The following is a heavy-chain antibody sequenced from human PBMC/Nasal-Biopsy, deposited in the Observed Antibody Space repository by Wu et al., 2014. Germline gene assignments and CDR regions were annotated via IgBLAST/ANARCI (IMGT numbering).Heavy chain of an antibody. Sequence: TLSLTCAVNGGPFNQCCWSWIRQPPGKGLEWVGEISRGGITKYNKSLRSRVTISIDTSKNHFSLKLTSVTAADTAMYYCATLAPHIGDVGYRNAFDIWGQGTMVAVSS. J-gene: IGHJ3*02. CDR2: ISRGGIT. CDR1: GGPFNQCC. D-gene: IGHD3-16*02. V-gene: IGHV4-34*01. CDR3: ATLAPHIGDVGYRNAFDI.